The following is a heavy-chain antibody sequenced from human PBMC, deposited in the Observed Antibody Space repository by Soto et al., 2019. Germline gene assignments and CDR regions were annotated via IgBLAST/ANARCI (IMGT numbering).Heavy chain of an antibody. J-gene: IGHJ6*01. CDR3: ARTTRPHSANCYYGLDV. CDR2: ISGSAGNT. Sequence: EVQLLESGGGLVQPGGSLRLSCAASGFTFSSYALSWVRQAPGKGLEWVSAISGSAGNTYYADSVMGRFSISRDNSKNTLYLRLNSLRAEDTALYYCARTTRPHSANCYYGLDVWGQGTPVTVSS. CDR1: GFTFSSYA. V-gene: IGHV3-23*01.